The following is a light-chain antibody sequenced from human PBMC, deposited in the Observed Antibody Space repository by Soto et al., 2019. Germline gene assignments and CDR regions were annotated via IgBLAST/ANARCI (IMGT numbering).Light chain of an antibody. CDR2: DVS. CDR1: SSDVGAYNY. V-gene: IGLV2-14*01. Sequence: QSVLTQPAYVSGSPGQSVAISCTGTSSDVGAYNYVSWYQQLPGKAPKLLIYDVSHRPSWVSDRFSGSKSGNTASLTISGLQAEDEGDYYCNSYTSSSTLYVFGTGTKAPS. J-gene: IGLJ1*01. CDR3: NSYTSSSTLYV.